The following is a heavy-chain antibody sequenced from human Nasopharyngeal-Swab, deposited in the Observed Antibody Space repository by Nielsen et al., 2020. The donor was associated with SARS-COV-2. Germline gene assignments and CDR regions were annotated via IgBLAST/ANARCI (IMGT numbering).Heavy chain of an antibody. J-gene: IGHJ6*03. V-gene: IGHV4-31*03. CDR1: GGSISSGGYY. Sequence: LRLSCTVSGGSISSGGYYWSWIRQHPGKGLAWIGYIYYSGSTYYNPSLKSRVTISVDTSKNQFSLKLSSVTAADTAVYYCARSDGDYRGDYYYYYMDVWGKGTTVTVSS. CDR2: IYYSGST. D-gene: IGHD4-17*01. CDR3: ARSDGDYRGDYYYYYMDV.